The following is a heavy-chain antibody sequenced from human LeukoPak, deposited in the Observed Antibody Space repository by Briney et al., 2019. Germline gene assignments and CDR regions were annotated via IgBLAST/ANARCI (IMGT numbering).Heavy chain of an antibody. D-gene: IGHD3-22*01. CDR3: ARLRSNYYQSTGYFDN. V-gene: IGHV4-39*01. CDR1: GGSISSSSYY. Sequence: PSDTLSLTCVVSGGSISSSSYYWAWIRQPPGKGLEWLGNIYHSGSTYYSPSLKSRLTMSVDTSKNQFSLKLSSLTAADTAVYYCARLRSNYYQSTGYFDNWGQGTLVTVSS. J-gene: IGHJ4*02. CDR2: IYHSGST.